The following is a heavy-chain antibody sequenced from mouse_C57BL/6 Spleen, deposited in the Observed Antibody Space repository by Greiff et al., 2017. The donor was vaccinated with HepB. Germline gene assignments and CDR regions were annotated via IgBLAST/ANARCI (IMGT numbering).Heavy chain of an antibody. V-gene: IGHV1-55*01. CDR2: IYPGSGST. J-gene: IGHJ4*01. CDR1: GYTFTSYW. CDR3: ATSQARDAMDY. Sequence: QVQLQQSGAELVKPGASVKMSCKASGYTFTSYWITWVKQRPGQGLEWIGDIYPGSGSTNYNEKFKSKATLTVDTSSSTAYMQLSSLTSEDSAVYYGATSQARDAMDYWGQGTSVTVSS. D-gene: IGHD3-2*02.